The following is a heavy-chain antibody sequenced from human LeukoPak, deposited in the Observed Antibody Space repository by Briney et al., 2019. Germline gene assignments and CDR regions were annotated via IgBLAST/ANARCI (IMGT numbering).Heavy chain of an antibody. Sequence: GGSLRLSCAASGFTFSSFAMHWVRQAPGKGLEWVAVISYHGSDKYYADSVKGRFTISRDNSKNTLYLQMNSLGAEDTAVYYCAAQPCSVGRFYLDYWGQGTLVTVSS. V-gene: IGHV3-30*04. CDR3: AAQPCSVGRFYLDY. J-gene: IGHJ4*02. CDR2: ISYHGSDK. D-gene: IGHD2-15*01. CDR1: GFTFSSFA.